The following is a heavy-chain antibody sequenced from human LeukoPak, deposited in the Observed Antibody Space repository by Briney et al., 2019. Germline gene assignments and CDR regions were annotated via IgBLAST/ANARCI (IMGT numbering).Heavy chain of an antibody. CDR1: GGSISSYY. D-gene: IGHD2-2*01. Sequence: PSETLSLTCTVSGGSISSYYWGWIRQPAGKGLEWIGRIYTSGSTNYNPSLKSRVTMSVDTSKNQFSLKLSSVTAADTAVYYCAGGVVPAATYYYYYYMDVWGKGTTVTVSS. V-gene: IGHV4-4*07. J-gene: IGHJ6*03. CDR2: IYTSGST. CDR3: AGGVVPAATYYYYYYMDV.